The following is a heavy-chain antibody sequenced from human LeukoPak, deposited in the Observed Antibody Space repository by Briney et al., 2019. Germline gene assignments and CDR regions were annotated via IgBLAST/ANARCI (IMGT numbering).Heavy chain of an antibody. V-gene: IGHV3-74*01. Sequence: GGSLRLSCAASGFTFSIYWTHWVRHAPEKRPVWVSRIKSDGSTTTYAVSVKGRFTISRDNAKNAMYLQMTSLRAEDTAVYYCARDYYDSSFGYWGQGTLVTVSS. CDR3: ARDYYDSSFGY. J-gene: IGHJ4*02. D-gene: IGHD3-10*01. CDR2: IKSDGSTT. CDR1: GFTFSIYW.